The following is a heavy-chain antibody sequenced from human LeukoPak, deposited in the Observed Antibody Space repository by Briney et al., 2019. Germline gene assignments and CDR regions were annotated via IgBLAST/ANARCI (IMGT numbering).Heavy chain of an antibody. CDR1: GFTFSSYA. CDR3: STDPPSV. V-gene: IGHV3-15*01. CDR2: IKGKIDGETT. J-gene: IGHJ3*01. Sequence: GGSLRLSCAASGFTFSSYAMSWVRQAPGKGLEWIGRIKGKIDGETTDYAAPVKGRFSISRDDSKNTLDLQMNSLKIEDTAVYYCSTDPPSVWGQGTMVMVSS.